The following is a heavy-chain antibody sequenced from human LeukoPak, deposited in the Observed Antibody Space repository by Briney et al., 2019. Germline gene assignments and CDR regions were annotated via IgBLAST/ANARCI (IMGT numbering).Heavy chain of an antibody. CDR3: ARVAGGSYSIYYYMDV. D-gene: IGHD1-26*01. CDR2: IKQDGGER. J-gene: IGHJ6*03. V-gene: IGHV3-7*01. Sequence: GGSLRLSCAASGFTFSSYWMSWVRQAPGKGLEWVANIKQDGGERYYVDSVKGRFTISRDNAKNTLYLQMNSLRAEDTAVYYCARVAGGSYSIYYYMDVWGKGTTVTVSS. CDR1: GFTFSSYW.